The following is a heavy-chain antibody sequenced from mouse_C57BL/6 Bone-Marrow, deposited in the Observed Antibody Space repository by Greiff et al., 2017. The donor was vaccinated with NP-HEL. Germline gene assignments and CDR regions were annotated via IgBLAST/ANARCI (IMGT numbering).Heavy chain of an antibody. CDR2: IDPSDSST. CDR3: AREGSSGYFYAMDY. D-gene: IGHD3-2*02. J-gene: IGHJ4*01. CDR1: GYTFTSYW. V-gene: IGHV1-69*01. Sequence: QVQLQQPGAELVMPGASVKLSCKASGYTFTSYWMHWVKQRPGQGLEWIGEIDPSDSSTNYNQKFQGKSTLTVDKSSSTAYMQLSSQTSEDSAVYYCAREGSSGYFYAMDYWGQGTSVTVSS.